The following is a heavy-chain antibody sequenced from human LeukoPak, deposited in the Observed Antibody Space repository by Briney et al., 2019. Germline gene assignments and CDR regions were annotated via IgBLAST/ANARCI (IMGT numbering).Heavy chain of an antibody. D-gene: IGHD3-10*01. J-gene: IGHJ4*02. Sequence: GESLKISCKGSGYSFTSYWIGWVRQMPGKGLEWMGIIYPGDSDTRYSPSFQGQVTISADKSISTAYLQWSSLKASDTATYYCARHVRMVRGVIEYFDYWGQGTLVTVSS. CDR2: IYPGDSDT. V-gene: IGHV5-51*01. CDR3: ARHVRMVRGVIEYFDY. CDR1: GYSFTSYW.